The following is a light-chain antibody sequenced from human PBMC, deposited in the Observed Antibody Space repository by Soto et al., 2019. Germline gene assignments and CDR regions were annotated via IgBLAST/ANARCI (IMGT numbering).Light chain of an antibody. CDR3: QQYGSSPTWT. CDR2: GAS. J-gene: IGKJ1*01. CDR1: KRVSSNY. Sequence: IAMTNAPATLSLSPAERATLSGRAAKRVSSNYLAWYQQKPGQAPRLLIYGASTRATGIPDRFSGSGSGTDFTLTISRLEPEDSAVYYCQQYGSSPTWTFGQGTNVDI. V-gene: IGKV3-20*01.